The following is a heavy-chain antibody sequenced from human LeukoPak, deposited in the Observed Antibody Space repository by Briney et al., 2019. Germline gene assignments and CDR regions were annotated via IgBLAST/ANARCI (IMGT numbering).Heavy chain of an antibody. CDR1: GYTFTGYY. CDR3: ARAANLVHDILTGTQYYFDH. Sequence: GASVKVFCKASGYTFTGYYMHWVRQAPGKGLEYVSAINSNGGSAYYANSVKDRFTISRDNSKQTLYLQMGSLRAEDTAVYYCARAANLVHDILTGTQYYFDHWGQGTLVTVSS. J-gene: IGHJ4*02. D-gene: IGHD3-9*01. V-gene: IGHV3-64*01. CDR2: INSNGGSA.